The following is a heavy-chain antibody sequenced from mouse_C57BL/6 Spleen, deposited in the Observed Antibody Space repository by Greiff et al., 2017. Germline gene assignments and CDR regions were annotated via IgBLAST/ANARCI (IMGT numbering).Heavy chain of an antibody. J-gene: IGHJ4*01. Sequence: EVQRVESGGDLVKPGGSLKLSCAASGFTFSSSGMSWVRQTPDKRLEWVATISSGGSYTYSSDSVKGRFTISRDNAKNTLNLQMSSLKYEDTAMYYCARRYDGYALDYWGQGTSVTVSS. CDR3: ARRYDGYALDY. CDR2: ISSGGSYT. CDR1: GFTFSSSG. V-gene: IGHV5-6*01. D-gene: IGHD2-3*01.